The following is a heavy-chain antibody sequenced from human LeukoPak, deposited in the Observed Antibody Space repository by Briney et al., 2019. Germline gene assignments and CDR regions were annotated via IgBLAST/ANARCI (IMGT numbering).Heavy chain of an antibody. Sequence: GGSLRLSCAASGFTLSSYDMHWVRQAPGKGLEWVAVISFDGSNKYFADSVKGRFTISKDNSKNTLFLHMSSLRADDTAVYYCAKGKYYYDSGAYYYGSFQHWGQGTLVTVSS. V-gene: IGHV3-30*18. J-gene: IGHJ1*01. CDR1: GFTLSSYD. D-gene: IGHD3-22*01. CDR2: ISFDGSNK. CDR3: AKGKYYYDSGAYYYGSFQH.